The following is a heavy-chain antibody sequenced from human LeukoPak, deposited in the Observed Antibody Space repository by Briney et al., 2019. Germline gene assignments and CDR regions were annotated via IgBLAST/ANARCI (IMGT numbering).Heavy chain of an antibody. CDR3: ARHRLYDSLTGLPDAFDI. V-gene: IGHV4-38-2*01. CDR1: GSSITGRYF. D-gene: IGHD3-9*01. Sequence: SETLSLTCSVPGSSITGRYFWGWIRQPPRKGLEWIGHIHHTETAYYNPSLQSRVTISKDTSNDQFSLILTSVTAADTAVHYCARHRLYDSLTGLPDAFDIWGQGTMVTV. J-gene: IGHJ3*02. CDR2: IHHTETA.